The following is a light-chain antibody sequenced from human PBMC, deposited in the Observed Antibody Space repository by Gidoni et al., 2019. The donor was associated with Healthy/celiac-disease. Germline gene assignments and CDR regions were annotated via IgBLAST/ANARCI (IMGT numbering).Light chain of an antibody. J-gene: IGKJ2*04. CDR3: QQRSNWPLCS. CDR2: ESS. CDR1: QSVSRY. Sequence: EIVLTQSPSTLSSSPGERATLSCRASQSVSRYLAWYQQKPGQDPRRLIYESSTRATGIPARFSGSGSGTDITLTIRSLGPEDFAVYYCQQRSNWPLCSFGQGTKLEIK. V-gene: IGKV3-11*01.